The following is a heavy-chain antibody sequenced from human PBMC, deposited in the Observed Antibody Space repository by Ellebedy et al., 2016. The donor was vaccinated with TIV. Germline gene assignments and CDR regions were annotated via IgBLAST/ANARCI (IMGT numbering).Heavy chain of an antibody. D-gene: IGHD1-26*01. V-gene: IGHV1-46*01. J-gene: IGHJ3*02. CDR1: GGTFSSYA. Sequence: ASVKVSCKASGGTFSSYAISWVRQAPGQGLEWMGIINPSGGSTSYAQKFQGRVTMTRDTSTSTVYMELSSLRSEDTAVYYCARISSGSYSPAWYDAFDNWGQGTMVTVSS. CDR3: ARISSGSYSPAWYDAFDN. CDR2: INPSGGST.